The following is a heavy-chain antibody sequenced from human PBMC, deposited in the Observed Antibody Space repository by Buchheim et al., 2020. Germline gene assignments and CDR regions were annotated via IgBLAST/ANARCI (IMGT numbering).Heavy chain of an antibody. CDR3: ARHDALYSTTGLFDS. D-gene: IGHD2/OR15-2a*01. V-gene: IGHV4-39*01. J-gene: IGHJ4*02. CDR1: GDSITSAVSY. CDR2: FYYSGTT. Sequence: QLQLQESGPGLLKASETLSLTCTVSGDSITSAVSYWGWIRQPPGKGLEWIGTFYYSGTTYLNPSLQSRITISVDTSKNQFSLRLTSVTATDTAFYYCARHDALYSTTGLFDSWGRGTL.